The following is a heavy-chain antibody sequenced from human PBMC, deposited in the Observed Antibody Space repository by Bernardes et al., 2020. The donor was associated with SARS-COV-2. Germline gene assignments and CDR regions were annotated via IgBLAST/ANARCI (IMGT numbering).Heavy chain of an antibody. Sequence: GGSLRLSCAASGFTFSSYWMSWVRQAPGKGLEWVANIKQDGSEKYYVDSVKGRFTISRDNAKNSLYLQMNSLRAEDTAVYYCARDSAAAAGAITYYYYGMDVWGQGTTVTVSS. CDR2: IKQDGSEK. CDR1: GFTFSSYW. D-gene: IGHD6-13*01. J-gene: IGHJ6*02. CDR3: ARDSAAAAGAITYYYYGMDV. V-gene: IGHV3-7*01.